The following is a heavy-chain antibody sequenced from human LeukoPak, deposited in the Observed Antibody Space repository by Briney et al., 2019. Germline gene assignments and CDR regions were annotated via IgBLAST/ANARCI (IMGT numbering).Heavy chain of an antibody. CDR1: GFTFSSYA. V-gene: IGHV3-23*01. CDR2: ISGGGGTT. Sequence: GGSLRLSCAASGFTFSSYAMSWVRQAPGKGLEWVSTISGGGGTTYYADSVKGRFTISRDNAKNSLYLQMNSLRAEDTAVYYCARVGVSGWLDVDYWGQGTLVTVSS. D-gene: IGHD3-22*01. CDR3: ARVGVSGWLDVDY. J-gene: IGHJ4*02.